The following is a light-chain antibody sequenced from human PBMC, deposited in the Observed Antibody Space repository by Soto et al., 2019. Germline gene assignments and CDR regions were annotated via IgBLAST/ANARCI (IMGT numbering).Light chain of an antibody. CDR1: QSISSW. J-gene: IGKJ1*01. V-gene: IGKV1-5*01. CDR3: QQYNSL. CDR2: DAS. Sequence: DIQMTQSPSTLSASVGDRVTITCRASQSISSWLAWYQQKPGKAPKLLIYDASSLESGVPSRFSGSGSGTEFTLTISSPQPDDFATYYCQQYNSLFGQGTKVEIK.